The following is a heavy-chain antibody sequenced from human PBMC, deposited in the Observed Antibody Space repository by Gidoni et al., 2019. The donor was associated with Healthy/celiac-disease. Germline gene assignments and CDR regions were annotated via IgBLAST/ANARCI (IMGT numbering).Heavy chain of an antibody. CDR3: ASWVHDYVWGSYRHDY. J-gene: IGHJ4*02. D-gene: IGHD3-16*02. CDR2: ISSSGSTI. CDR1: GFPFSSYE. Sequence: EVQLVESGGGLVQPGGSLRLSCAASGFPFSSYEMNWVRQAPGKGLEWVSYISSSGSTIYYADSVKGRFTISRDNAKNSLYLQMNSLRAEDTAAYYCASWVHDYVWGSYRHDYWGQGTLVTVSS. V-gene: IGHV3-48*03.